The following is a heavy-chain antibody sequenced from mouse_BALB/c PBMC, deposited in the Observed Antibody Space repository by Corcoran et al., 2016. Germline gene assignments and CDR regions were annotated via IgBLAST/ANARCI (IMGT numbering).Heavy chain of an antibody. CDR1: GYTFTDYS. J-gene: IGHJ1*01. CDR2: INTETGEP. Sequence: QIQLVQSGPELKKPGETVKISCKASGYTFTDYSMHWVNQAPVKGLKWMGWINTETGEPTYADDFKGRFAFSFENSASTAYLQINNLKNEDTATYFCATAYYRYFDVCGAGTTVTVSS. V-gene: IGHV9-2-1*01. CDR3: ATAYYRYFDV. D-gene: IGHD2-12*01.